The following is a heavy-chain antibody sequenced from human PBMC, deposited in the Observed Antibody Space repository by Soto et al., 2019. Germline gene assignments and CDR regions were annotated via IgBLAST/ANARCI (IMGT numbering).Heavy chain of an antibody. V-gene: IGHV3-21*02. Sequence: EVQLVESGGGLVKPGGSLRLSCAASGFTFTNHNMNWVRQAPGKGLEWVSSISSSSSFRNYADSVKGRFSISRDNDKNLVYLQIDSLRAEDTAVYYCARDPPLSVLVVVATDDFWGQGTLVPVSS. CDR2: ISSSSSFR. CDR1: GFTFTNHN. J-gene: IGHJ4*02. D-gene: IGHD2-21*01. CDR3: ARDPPLSVLVVVATDDF.